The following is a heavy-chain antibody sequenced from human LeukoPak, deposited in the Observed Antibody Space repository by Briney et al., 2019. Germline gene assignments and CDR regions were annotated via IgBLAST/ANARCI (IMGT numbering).Heavy chain of an antibody. Sequence: ASVKVSCKTSGYTFTANYMQWVRQAPGQGLEFMGWLNPNSGGTRYAQNFQDRVTMTRDTSIRTAYMGLSRLRSDDTDVYYCARYRCKTTSGCEDTDAFDMWGLGTMVTVSS. V-gene: IGHV1-2*02. CDR3: ARYRCKTTSGCEDTDAFDM. CDR2: LNPNSGGT. D-gene: IGHD2/OR15-2a*01. J-gene: IGHJ3*02. CDR1: GYTFTANY.